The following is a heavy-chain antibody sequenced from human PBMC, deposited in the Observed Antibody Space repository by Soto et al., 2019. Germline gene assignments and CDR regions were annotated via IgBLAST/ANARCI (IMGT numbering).Heavy chain of an antibody. CDR2: IRSSDNTK. Sequence: LRLSCAASGFSFSDYYMSWIRQAPGKGLEWVSYIRSSDNTKYYADSVKGRFTISRDNAKNSLYLQMNSLRAEDTAVYYCARGNALYDYWGQGTLVTVSS. D-gene: IGHD2-2*01. CDR3: ARGNALYDY. CDR1: GFSFSDYY. J-gene: IGHJ4*02. V-gene: IGHV3-11*01.